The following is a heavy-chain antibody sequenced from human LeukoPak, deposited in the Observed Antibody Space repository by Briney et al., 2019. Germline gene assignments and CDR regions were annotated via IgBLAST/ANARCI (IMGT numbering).Heavy chain of an antibody. J-gene: IGHJ4*02. V-gene: IGHV5-51*01. D-gene: IGHD2-15*01. CDR3: ARRSEQTPFFEY. Sequence: GESLKTSCKASGYTFTNYWIGWVRQMPGKGLEWMGIIYPADSDTRYSPSFQGQVTISADKSISTAYLQWGSPKASDTATYYCARRSEQTPFFEYWGQGTLVTVSS. CDR1: GYTFTNYW. CDR2: IYPADSDT.